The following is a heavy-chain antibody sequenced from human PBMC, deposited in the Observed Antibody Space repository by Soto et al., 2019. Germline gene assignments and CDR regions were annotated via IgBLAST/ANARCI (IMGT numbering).Heavy chain of an antibody. J-gene: IGHJ6*02. CDR3: ARQAMVRGVQTYGMDV. D-gene: IGHD3-10*01. CDR2: IDPSDSYT. CDR1: GYSFTSYW. Sequence: EVQLVQSGAEVKKPGESLRISCKGSGYSFTSYWISWVRQMPGKGLEWMGRIDPSDSYTNYSPSFQGHVTISADKSISTAYLQCSSLKASDTAMYYCARQAMVRGVQTYGMDVWGQGTTVTVSS. V-gene: IGHV5-10-1*01.